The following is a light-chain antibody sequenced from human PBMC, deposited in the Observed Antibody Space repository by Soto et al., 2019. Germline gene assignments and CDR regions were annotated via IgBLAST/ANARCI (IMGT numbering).Light chain of an antibody. CDR2: DTS. Sequence: QYVLTQPPSVSAATGQRVIISCSGSDSNVGNNYVSWYQQFPGAPPKLLIYDTSKRPSWISDRFSASKSGTSATLIISSLQTGDEAHYYCGTWDTALSAGKFGGGTKVTVL. J-gene: IGLJ3*02. CDR3: GTWDTALSAGK. CDR1: DSNVGNNY. V-gene: IGLV1-51*01.